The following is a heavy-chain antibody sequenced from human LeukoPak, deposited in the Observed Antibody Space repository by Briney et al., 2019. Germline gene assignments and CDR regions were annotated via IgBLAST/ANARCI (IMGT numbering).Heavy chain of an antibody. V-gene: IGHV1-2*02. D-gene: IGHD6-13*01. CDR2: INPNSGGT. J-gene: IGHJ6*03. CDR1: GYTFTGYY. CDR3: ARGSIAAAGPSYYYYYMDV. Sequence: ASVKVSCKASGYTFTGYYMHWVRQAPGQGLEWMGWINPNSGGTNYAQKLQGRVTMTRDTSISTAYMELSRLRSDDTAVYYCARGSIAAAGPSYYYYYMDVWGKGTTVTVSS.